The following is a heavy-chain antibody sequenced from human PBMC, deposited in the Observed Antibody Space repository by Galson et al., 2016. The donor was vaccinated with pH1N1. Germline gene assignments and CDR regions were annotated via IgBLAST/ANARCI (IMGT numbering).Heavy chain of an antibody. Sequence: SETLSLTCAVYGGSFSDSYWTWIRLSPGKGLEWIGEINHSGSTNYNPSLKSRVTISEDTSRNQFSLKLSSVTAADTAMYYCAKVSNSGDFWSGYYIDDWGQGTVVTVSS. V-gene: IGHV4-34*01. J-gene: IGHJ4*02. CDR3: AKVSNSGDFWSGYYIDD. CDR1: GGSFSDSY. D-gene: IGHD3-3*01. CDR2: INHSGST.